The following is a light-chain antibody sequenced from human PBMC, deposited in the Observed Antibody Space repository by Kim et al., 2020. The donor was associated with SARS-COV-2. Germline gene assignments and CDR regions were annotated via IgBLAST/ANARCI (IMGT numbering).Light chain of an antibody. CDR3: QQFNSYPHSFT. J-gene: IGKJ3*01. CDR1: QGISSA. V-gene: IGKV1-13*02. Sequence: AIQLTQSPSSLSASVGDRVTITCRASQGISSALAWYQQKPGKAPKLLIYDASSLESGVPSRFSGSGSGTDFTLTISSLQPEDFATYYCQQFNSYPHSFTFGRGTKVDIK. CDR2: DAS.